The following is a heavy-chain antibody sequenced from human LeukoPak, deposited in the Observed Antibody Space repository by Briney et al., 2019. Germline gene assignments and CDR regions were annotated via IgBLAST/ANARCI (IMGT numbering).Heavy chain of an antibody. Sequence: PSETLSLTCTVSGYSISSGYYWGWIRQPPGKGLEWIGSIYHSGSTYHNPSLKSRVTISVDTSKNQFSLKLSSVTAADTAVYYCARDMGYGDPFPFDYWGQGTLVTVSS. V-gene: IGHV4-38-2*02. CDR3: ARDMGYGDPFPFDY. D-gene: IGHD4-17*01. CDR2: IYHSGST. CDR1: GYSISSGYY. J-gene: IGHJ4*02.